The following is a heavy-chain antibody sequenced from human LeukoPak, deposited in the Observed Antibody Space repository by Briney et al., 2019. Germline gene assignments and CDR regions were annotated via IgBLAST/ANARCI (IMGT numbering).Heavy chain of an antibody. CDR1: GFTFSSYG. V-gene: IGHV3-30*03. D-gene: IGHD6-6*01. CDR3: TRVAARPSG. CDR2: IPYDGSNK. J-gene: IGHJ4*02. Sequence: GRSLRLSCAASGFTFSSYGMHWVRQAPGKGLEWVAVIPYDGSNKYYADSVKGRFTISRDNSKNTLYLQMNSLKTEDTAVYYCTRVAARPSGWGQGTLVTVSS.